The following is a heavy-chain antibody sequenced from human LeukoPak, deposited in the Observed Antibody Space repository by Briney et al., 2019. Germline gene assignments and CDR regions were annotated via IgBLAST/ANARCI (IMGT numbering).Heavy chain of an antibody. CDR1: GFTFSSYW. Sequence: QPGGSLRLSCAASGFTFSSYWMSWVRQAPGKGLEWVANIKQDGSEKYYVDSVKGQFTISRDNAKNSLYLQMNSLRAENTAVYYCARDYSTVTTFFDYWGQGTLVTVSS. J-gene: IGHJ4*02. V-gene: IGHV3-7*01. CDR3: ARDYSTVTTFFDY. D-gene: IGHD4-17*01. CDR2: IKQDGSEK.